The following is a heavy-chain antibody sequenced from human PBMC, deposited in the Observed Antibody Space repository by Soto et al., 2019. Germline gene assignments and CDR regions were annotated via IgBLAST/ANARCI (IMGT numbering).Heavy chain of an antibody. CDR1: GYTFSDYG. D-gene: IGHD5-12*01. V-gene: IGHV3-33*06. Sequence: QVQLVESGGGVVQPGRSLRLSCAASGYTFSDYGIHWVRQVPGKGLEWVAVIMYNGINKYYADSVKGRFTISRDNSNNIVYLQMNSLRAEDTATYYCAKRGYSGHGAMDYWGLGTLVTVSS. CDR2: IMYNGINK. J-gene: IGHJ4*02. CDR3: AKRGYSGHGAMDY.